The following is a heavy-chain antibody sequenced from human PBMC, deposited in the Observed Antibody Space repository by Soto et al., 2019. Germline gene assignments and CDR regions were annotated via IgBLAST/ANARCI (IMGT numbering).Heavy chain of an antibody. V-gene: IGHV5-10-1*01. D-gene: IGHD6-19*01. J-gene: IGHJ4*02. CDR1: GYSFTGYW. Sequence: GESLKISCKGSGYSFTGYWISWVRQMPGKGLEWMGRIDPSDSYTNYSPSFQGHVTISADKYISTAYLQWSSLKAPETAMYYCARWSSGRSDYWGKGTLVPVS. CDR2: IDPSDSYT. CDR3: ARWSSGRSDY.